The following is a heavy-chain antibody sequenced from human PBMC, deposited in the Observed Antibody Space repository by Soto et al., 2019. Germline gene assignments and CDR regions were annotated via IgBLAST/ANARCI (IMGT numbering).Heavy chain of an antibody. J-gene: IGHJ6*02. CDR2: IIPIFGTA. Sequence: ASVKVSCKASGGTFSSYAISWVRQAPGQGLEWMGGIIPIFGTANYAQKFQGRVTITADESTSTAYMELSSLRSEDTAVYYCASLMSSGYYYGMDVWGQGTTVTSP. CDR3: ASLMSSGYYYGMDV. V-gene: IGHV1-69*13. CDR1: GGTFSSYA. D-gene: IGHD3-10*01.